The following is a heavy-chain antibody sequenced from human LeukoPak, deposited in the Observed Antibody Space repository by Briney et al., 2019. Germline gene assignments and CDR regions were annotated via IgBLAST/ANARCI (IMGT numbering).Heavy chain of an antibody. D-gene: IGHD2-8*01. J-gene: IGHJ4*02. Sequence: SETLSLTCAVYGGSFSGYYWSWIRQPPGKGLEWIGEINHSGSTNYNPSLKSRVTISVDTSKHQFSLKLSSGTAADTALYYCARKVYAASLDDWGQGTLVTVCS. V-gene: IGHV4-34*01. CDR3: ARKVYAASLDD. CDR1: GGSFSGYY. CDR2: INHSGST.